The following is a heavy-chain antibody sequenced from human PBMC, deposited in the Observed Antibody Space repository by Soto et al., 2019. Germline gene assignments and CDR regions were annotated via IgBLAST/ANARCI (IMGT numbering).Heavy chain of an antibody. D-gene: IGHD5-12*01. CDR3: AKGMVAPDY. V-gene: IGHV3-23*01. Sequence: PGGSLRLSCAASGFTLSDNWIHWVRRAPGKGLEWVSAISGSGGSTYYADSVKGRFTISRDNSKNTLYLQMNSLRAEDTAVYYCAKGMVAPDYWGQGTLVTVSS. J-gene: IGHJ4*02. CDR2: ISGSGGST. CDR1: GFTLSDNW.